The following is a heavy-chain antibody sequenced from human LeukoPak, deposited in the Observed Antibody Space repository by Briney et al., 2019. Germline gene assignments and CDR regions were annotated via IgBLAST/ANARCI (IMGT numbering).Heavy chain of an antibody. CDR3: AKNWNYMDY. CDR1: GFTFSSYG. V-gene: IGHV3-30*18. CDR2: ISYDGSNK. J-gene: IGHJ4*02. Sequence: GSLRLSCAASGFTFSSYGMHWVRQAPGKGLEWVAVISYDGSNKYYADSVKGRFTISRDNSKNTLYLQMNSLRAEDTAVYYCAKNWNYMDYWGQGTLVTVSS. D-gene: IGHD1-1*01.